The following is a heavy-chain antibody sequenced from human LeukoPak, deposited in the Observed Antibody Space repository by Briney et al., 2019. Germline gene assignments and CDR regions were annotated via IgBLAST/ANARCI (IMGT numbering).Heavy chain of an antibody. D-gene: IGHD3-22*01. Sequence: GGSLRLSCAASGFTVSDYYMSWIRQAPGKGLEWVSSISSSSSYIYYADSVKGRFTISRDNAKNSLYLQMNSLRAEDTAVYYCARDGYYYDSSGYADYWGQGTLVTVSS. CDR1: GFTVSDYY. J-gene: IGHJ4*02. CDR2: ISSSSSYI. CDR3: ARDGYYYDSSGYADY. V-gene: IGHV3-11*06.